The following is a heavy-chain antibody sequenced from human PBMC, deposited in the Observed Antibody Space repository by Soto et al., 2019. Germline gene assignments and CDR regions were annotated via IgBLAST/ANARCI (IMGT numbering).Heavy chain of an antibody. CDR3: ARDPRYCAGSSCYRGHYYGMDV. J-gene: IGHJ6*02. CDR1: GYSFTGYY. Sequence: VSCKASGYSFTGYYIHWVRQAPGQGLEWMGWINPNSGGANYAQNFQGSVTMTRDTSTSTAYMELSRLTPGDTAVYYCARDPRYCAGSSCYRGHYYGMDVWGQGTTVTVSS. D-gene: IGHD2-2*02. V-gene: IGHV1-2*04. CDR2: INPNSGGA.